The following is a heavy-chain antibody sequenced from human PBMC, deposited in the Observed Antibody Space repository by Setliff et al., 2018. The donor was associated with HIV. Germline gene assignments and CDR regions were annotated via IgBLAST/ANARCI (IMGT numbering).Heavy chain of an antibody. CDR1: GFTFSRNS. D-gene: IGHD6-13*01. Sequence: GESLKISCAASGFTFSRNSMNWVRQAPGKGLEWVSSISSSSSYIYYADSVKGRFTTSRDNAKNSLYRQMNSLRVEDTAVYYCARAAAGYFDYWGQGTLVTVSS. V-gene: IGHV3-21*01. CDR3: ARAAAGYFDY. J-gene: IGHJ4*02. CDR2: ISSSSSYI.